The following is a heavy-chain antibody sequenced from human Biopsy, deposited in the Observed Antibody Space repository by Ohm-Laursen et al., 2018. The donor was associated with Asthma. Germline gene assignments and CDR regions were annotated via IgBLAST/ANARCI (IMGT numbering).Heavy chain of an antibody. CDR1: VLTFRNYG. V-gene: IGHV3-30*03. CDR2: ISFDGSTK. J-gene: IGHJ4*02. CDR3: ARDFSRAIMIGGGREHYFDF. Sequence: SSLRLSCAASVLTFRNYGMHWVRQAPGKGLEWVALISFDGSTKYFADSVKGRFTISRDNSKSTLHLQMNSLSPEDTAVYYCARDFSRAIMIGGGREHYFDFWGQGTLVTVSS. D-gene: IGHD3-16*01.